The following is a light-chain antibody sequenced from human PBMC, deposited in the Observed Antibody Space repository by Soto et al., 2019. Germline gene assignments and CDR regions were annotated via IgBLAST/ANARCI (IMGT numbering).Light chain of an antibody. V-gene: IGLV1-47*01. CDR3: AAWDDSMSTPV. CDR1: SSNIGSNY. Sequence: QSVLTQPPSASGTPGQRVTISCSGSSSNIGSNYVYWYQQLPGTAPNLLIYRNNQRPSGVPDRFSGSKSGTSASLAISGLRYEDEADYYCAAWDDSMSTPVFGGGTKLTVL. CDR2: RNN. J-gene: IGLJ2*01.